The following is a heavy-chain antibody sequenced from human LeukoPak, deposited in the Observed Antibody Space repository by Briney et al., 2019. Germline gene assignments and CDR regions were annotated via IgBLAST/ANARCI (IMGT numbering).Heavy chain of an antibody. D-gene: IGHD3-16*01. J-gene: IGHJ3*02. CDR2: VWYDGSNQ. Sequence: GGSLRLSCAASGFPFSGSGMHWVRQAPGKGLEWVAIVWYDGSNQYYADSVKGRFTISRDNSKNTLYLQMNSLRAEDTAVYYCARDIMMVGFDAFDIWGQGTMVTVSS. CDR3: ARDIMMVGFDAFDI. V-gene: IGHV3-30*02. CDR1: GFPFSGSG.